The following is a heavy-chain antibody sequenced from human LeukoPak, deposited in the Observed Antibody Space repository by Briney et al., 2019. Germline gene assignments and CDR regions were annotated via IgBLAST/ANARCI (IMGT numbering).Heavy chain of an antibody. CDR2: ISGSGGST. D-gene: IGHD2-2*01. CDR3: ASLYCSSTSCYSYRHAFDI. V-gene: IGHV3-23*01. J-gene: IGHJ3*02. CDR1: GFTFSSYA. Sequence: PGGSLRLSCAASGFTFSSYAMSWVRRAPGKGLEWVSAISGSGGSTYYADSVKGRFTISRDNAKNSLYLQMNSLRAEDTAVYYCASLYCSSTSCYSYRHAFDIWGQGTMVTVSS.